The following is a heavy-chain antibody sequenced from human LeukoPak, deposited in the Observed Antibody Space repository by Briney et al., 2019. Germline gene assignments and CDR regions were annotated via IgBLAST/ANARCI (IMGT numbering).Heavy chain of an antibody. CDR2: IYYSGST. J-gene: IGHJ4*02. CDR3: ARESHDFWSGNKGFDY. V-gene: IGHV4-39*02. Sequence: KPSETLSLTCTVSGGSISSSSYYWGWIRQPPGKGLEWIGSIYYSGSTYYNPPLKSRVTISVDTSKNQFSLKLSSVTAADTAVYYCARESHDFWSGNKGFDYWGPGTLVTVSS. D-gene: IGHD3-3*01. CDR1: GGSISSSSYY.